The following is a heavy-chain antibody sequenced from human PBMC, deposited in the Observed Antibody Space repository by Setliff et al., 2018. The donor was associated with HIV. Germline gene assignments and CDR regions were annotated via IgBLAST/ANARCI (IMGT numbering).Heavy chain of an antibody. J-gene: IGHJ4*02. Sequence: PSETLSLTCTVSGDSISSNNYYWGWIRQPPGTGLEWIGSFYHSTTFYNPSLKSRVTISLDTSTNRFSLKLNSVTAADTAIYYCARQVGSQYSYWAYYFDSWGQGALVTVSS. V-gene: IGHV4-39*01. CDR1: GDSISSNNYY. D-gene: IGHD5-18*01. CDR2: FYHSTT. CDR3: ARQVGSQYSYWAYYFDS.